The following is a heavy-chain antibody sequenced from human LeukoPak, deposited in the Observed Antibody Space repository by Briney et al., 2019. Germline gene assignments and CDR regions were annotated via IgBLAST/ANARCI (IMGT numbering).Heavy chain of an antibody. D-gene: IGHD3-16*02. CDR1: GFTFSSYG. CDR3: AKDHTFGGVIVIGY. CDR2: ISYDGSNK. V-gene: IGHV3-30*18. Sequence: GGSLRLSCAASGFTFSSYGMHWVRQAPGKGLEWVAVISYDGSNKYYADSVKGRFTISRDNSKNTLYPQMNSLRAEDTAVYYCAKDHTFGGVIVIGYWGQGTLVTVSS. J-gene: IGHJ4*02.